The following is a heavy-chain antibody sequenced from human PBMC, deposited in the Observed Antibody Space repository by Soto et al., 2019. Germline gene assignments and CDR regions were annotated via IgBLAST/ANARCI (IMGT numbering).Heavy chain of an antibody. CDR3: ARLRWPSWVFDL. D-gene: IGHD4-17*01. CDR1: GGSISSDY. V-gene: IGHV4-59*08. CDR2: ISYSGNT. Sequence: QVQLQESGPGLVKPSETLSLSCTLSGGSISSDYWSWIRQPPGKGLEWIGYISYSGNTNYNTSLTSRVTISVDTSKIPLYRKLRSVTAADTAVYYCARLRWPSWVFDLWGRGTLVTVSS. J-gene: IGHJ2*01.